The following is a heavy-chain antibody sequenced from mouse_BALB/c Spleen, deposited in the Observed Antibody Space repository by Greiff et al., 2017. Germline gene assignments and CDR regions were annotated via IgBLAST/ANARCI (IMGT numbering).Heavy chain of an antibody. CDR2: ISYSGST. CDR3: ARGDPYGNYDYYAMDY. CDR1: GYSITSDYA. Sequence: EVKLMESGPGLVKPSQSLSLTCTVTGYSITSDYAWNWIRQFPGNKLEWMGYISYSGSTSYNPSLKSRISITRDTSKNQFFLQLNSVTTEDTATYYCARGDPYGNYDYYAMDYWGQGTSVTVSS. J-gene: IGHJ4*01. D-gene: IGHD2-1*01. V-gene: IGHV3-2*02.